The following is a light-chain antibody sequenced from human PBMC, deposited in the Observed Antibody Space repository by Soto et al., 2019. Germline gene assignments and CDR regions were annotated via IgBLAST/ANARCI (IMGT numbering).Light chain of an antibody. Sequence: QSVLTQPASVSGSPEQSITISCTGTSSDVGSYNLVSWYQQHPGKAPKLMIYEGSKRPSGVSNRFSGSKSGNTASLTISGLQVEDEVVYYCSSYEGSSPVVLGGGTKVTV. CDR3: SSYEGSSPVV. CDR1: SSDVGSYNL. V-gene: IGLV2-23*01. J-gene: IGLJ2*01. CDR2: EGS.